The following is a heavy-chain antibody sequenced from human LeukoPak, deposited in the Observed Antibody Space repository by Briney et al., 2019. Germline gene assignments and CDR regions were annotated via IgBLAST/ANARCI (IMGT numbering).Heavy chain of an antibody. CDR1: GYTFTGYH. CDR2: INPNSGGT. CDR3: ARDKEAQVWLSGDY. J-gene: IGHJ4*02. Sequence: ASVKVSCKASGYTFTGYHMHWVRQAPGQGLEWMGRINPNSGGTNYAQKFQGRVTMTRDTSISTAYMELSRLTSDDTAVYFCARDKEAQVWLSGDYWGQGTLVTVSS. V-gene: IGHV1-2*06. D-gene: IGHD5-18*01.